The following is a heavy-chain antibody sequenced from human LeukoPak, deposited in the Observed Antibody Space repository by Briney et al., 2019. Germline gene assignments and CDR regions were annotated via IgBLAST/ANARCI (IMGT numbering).Heavy chain of an antibody. D-gene: IGHD2-2*02. CDR3: ARDLLQKVVVVPAAILGWFDP. J-gene: IGHJ5*02. Sequence: ASVKVSCKASGGTFSSYSISWVRHAPGQGLEWMGGIIPIFGTANYAQKFQGRVTITADESTSTAYMELSSLRSEDTAGYYCARDLLQKVVVVPAAILGWFDPWGQGTLVTVSS. CDR2: IIPIFGTA. CDR1: GGTFSSYS. V-gene: IGHV1-69*01.